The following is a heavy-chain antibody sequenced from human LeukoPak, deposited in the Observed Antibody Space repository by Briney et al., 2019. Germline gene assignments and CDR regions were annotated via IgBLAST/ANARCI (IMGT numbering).Heavy chain of an antibody. CDR2: IRYDGSNK. J-gene: IGHJ3*02. Sequence: PGGSLRLSCAASGFTFSSYGMHWVRQAPGKGLKWVAFIRYDGSNKYYADSVKGRFTISRDNSKNTLYLQMNSLRAEDTAVYYCAKDSSGYYNYDAFDIWGQGTMVTVSS. V-gene: IGHV3-30*02. CDR1: GFTFSSYG. D-gene: IGHD3-22*01. CDR3: AKDSSGYYNYDAFDI.